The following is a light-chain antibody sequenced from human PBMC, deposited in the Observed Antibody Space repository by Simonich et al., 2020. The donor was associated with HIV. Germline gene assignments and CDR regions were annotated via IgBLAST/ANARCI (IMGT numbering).Light chain of an antibody. Sequence: EIVLIQSPDFQSVTPKEKVTITCRANQSISGSLHWYQQKPDQSPKLFIKYVTQSVSGVPSRFSGSESGTDFTLTINSLEAEDAATYYCHQSSSLPYTFGQGTKLEI. CDR2: YVT. J-gene: IGKJ2*01. CDR3: HQSSSLPYT. CDR1: QSISGS. V-gene: IGKV6-21*01.